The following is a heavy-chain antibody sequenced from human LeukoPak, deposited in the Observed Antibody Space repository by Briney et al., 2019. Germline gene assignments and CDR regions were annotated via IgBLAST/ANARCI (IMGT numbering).Heavy chain of an antibody. D-gene: IGHD2-15*01. V-gene: IGHV4-59*02. Sequence: SETLSLTCVVSGGSVSGYYWGWIRQPPGRGLEWIGYVYYSGSTNYNPSFKSRITISVDTSKNQFSLQLSSVTAADTAVYYCARIHRYCSGGACYVLDNWGQGTLVAVSS. CDR2: VYYSGST. CDR3: ARIHRYCSGGACYVLDN. CDR1: GGSVSGYY. J-gene: IGHJ4*02.